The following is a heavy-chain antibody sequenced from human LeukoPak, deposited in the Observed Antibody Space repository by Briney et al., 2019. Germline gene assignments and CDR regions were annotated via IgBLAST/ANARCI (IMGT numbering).Heavy chain of an antibody. Sequence: SVKVSCKASGGTFSSYAISWVRQAPGQGLEWMGRIIPIFGIANYAQKFQGRVTITANKSTSTAYMELSSLRSEDTAVYYCARSTAITMIVVDPWGQGTLVTVSS. V-gene: IGHV1-69*04. J-gene: IGHJ5*02. CDR2: IIPIFGIA. CDR3: ARSTAITMIVVDP. CDR1: GGTFSSYA. D-gene: IGHD3-22*01.